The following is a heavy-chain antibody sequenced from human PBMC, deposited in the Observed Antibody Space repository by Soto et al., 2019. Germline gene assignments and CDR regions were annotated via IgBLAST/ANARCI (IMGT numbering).Heavy chain of an antibody. CDR2: ISGSDGST. V-gene: IGHV3-23*01. J-gene: IGHJ4*02. Sequence: EVQLLDSGGGLVQPGGSLRLSCAASGFTFSSYAMNWVRQAPGKGLEWVSVISGSDGSTYYADFVKGRFTISRDNSKNTLYLQMNSLRAEDTAVYYCARRGPGIYFDYWGQGTLVTVSS. CDR1: GFTFSSYA. CDR3: ARRGPGIYFDY. D-gene: IGHD6-13*01.